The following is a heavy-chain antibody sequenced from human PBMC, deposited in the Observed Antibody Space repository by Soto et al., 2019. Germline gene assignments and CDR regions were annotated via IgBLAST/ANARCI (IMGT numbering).Heavy chain of an antibody. D-gene: IGHD2-8*02. CDR1: GYTFTSYD. J-gene: IGHJ4*02. V-gene: IGHV1-8*01. CDR2: MNPNSGTT. CDR3: ARVACTGGRCYYDY. Sequence: QVQLLQSGAEVKKPGASVKVSGKASGYTFTSYDFNWVRQATGQGLEWLGWMNPNSGTTGYAQRFQGRVTMTRNTAISTAYMELSSLRSEDTAMYYCARVACTGGRCYYDYWGQGTLVTVSS.